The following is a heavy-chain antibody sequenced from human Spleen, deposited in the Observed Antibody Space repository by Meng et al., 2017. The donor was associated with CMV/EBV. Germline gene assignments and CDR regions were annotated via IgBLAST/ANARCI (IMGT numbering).Heavy chain of an antibody. D-gene: IGHD1-20*01. CDR3: ARAEGNWNGWFDP. J-gene: IGHJ5*02. V-gene: IGHV4-30-4*08. Sequence: LRLSVQGLVTPSHTLSPRRTVSGGFIRSGDYYWSCILQPLGKGPGWSGDIYYRVSTNYNPSIKSRVTISVDTSKNPCSLKLSSVTAANTGVYYCARAEGNWNGWFDPWGQGTLVTVSS. CDR1: GGFIRSGDYY. CDR2: IYYRVST.